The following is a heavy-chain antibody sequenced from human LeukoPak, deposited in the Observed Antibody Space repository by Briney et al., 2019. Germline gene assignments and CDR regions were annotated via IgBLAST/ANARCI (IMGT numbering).Heavy chain of an antibody. V-gene: IGHV3-23*01. D-gene: IGHD6-13*01. J-gene: IGHJ4*02. Sequence: GGSLRLSCSASGFTFSSYAMTWVRQAPGKGLEWVSSISGSGLNTYYADSVNGRFTISRDNSRNTLYLQMNSLRAEDTAVFYCARVRYMNSWYREIDYWGQGTLVTVSS. CDR1: GFTFSSYA. CDR2: ISGSGLNT. CDR3: ARVRYMNSWYREIDY.